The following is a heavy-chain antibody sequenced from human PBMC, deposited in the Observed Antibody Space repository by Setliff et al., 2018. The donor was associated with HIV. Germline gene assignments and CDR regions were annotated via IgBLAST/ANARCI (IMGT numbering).Heavy chain of an antibody. D-gene: IGHD2-2*01. CDR3: ARDEQYQLLLDY. V-gene: IGHV1-18*01. Sequence: ASVMVSCKAFGYSFTSYGISWVRQAPGQGFEWMGWISTYSGNINYAQKVQGRVTMTTDTSTNTVYMELRSLRSDDTAVYYCARDEQYQLLLDYWGQGALVTVSS. CDR2: ISTYSGNI. J-gene: IGHJ4*02. CDR1: GYSFTSYG.